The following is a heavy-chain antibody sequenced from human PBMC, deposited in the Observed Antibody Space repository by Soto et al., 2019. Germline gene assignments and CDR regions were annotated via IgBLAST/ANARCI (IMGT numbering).Heavy chain of an antibody. CDR1: GYTFTGYG. V-gene: IGHV1-18*04. CDR2: ISAYNGNT. CDR3: ARVRITFGGVIVIPDAFDI. J-gene: IGHJ3*02. Sequence: ASVKVSCKASGYTFTGYGISWVRQAPGQGLEWMGWISAYNGNTNYAQKLQGRVTMTTDTSTSTAYMELRSLRSDDTAVYYCARVRITFGGVIVIPDAFDIWGQGTMVTVSS. D-gene: IGHD3-16*02.